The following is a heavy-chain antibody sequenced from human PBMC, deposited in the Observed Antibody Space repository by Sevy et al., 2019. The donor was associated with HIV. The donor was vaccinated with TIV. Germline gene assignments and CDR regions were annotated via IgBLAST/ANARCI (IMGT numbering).Heavy chain of an antibody. D-gene: IGHD3-22*01. Sequence: LSLTCAASGFTFNNYDMHWVRQAPGKGLEWVALIWYDGNNKYYADSVKGRFTISRDNSKKTLYLQMNSLRAEDTAVYYCARDQRINYYDSSGYYNRAGYFDYWGQGTLVTVSS. CDR3: ARDQRINYYDSSGYYNRAGYFDY. CDR1: GFTFNNYD. J-gene: IGHJ4*02. CDR2: IWYDGNNK. V-gene: IGHV3-33*01.